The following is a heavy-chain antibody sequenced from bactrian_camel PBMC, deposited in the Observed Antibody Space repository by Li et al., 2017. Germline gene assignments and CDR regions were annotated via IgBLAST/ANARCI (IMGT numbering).Heavy chain of an antibody. CDR3: AIGGATPCTVRGGSDPYDY. CDR2: IWPGDTRK. D-gene: IGHD6*01. V-gene: IGHV3S1*01. J-gene: IGHJ4*01. Sequence: HVQLVESGGGSVQAGGSLRLSCVASGYSYSTYCMAWFRQAPGKEREGVAAIWPGDTRKYYADSVKGRFTISQDGAMMTLYLQMNDLKPEDTAMYYCAIGGATPCTVRGGSDPYDYWGQGTQVTVSS. CDR1: GYSYSTYC.